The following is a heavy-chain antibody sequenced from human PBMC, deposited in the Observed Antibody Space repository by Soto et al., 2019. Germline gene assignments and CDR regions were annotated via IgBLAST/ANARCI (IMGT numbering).Heavy chain of an antibody. CDR3: AKDPITMIVVVITLDI. Sequence: ASGKVSCKASGFTFSTYYIHWLLQAPGQGLEWMGVINPNGGGTSIAQKFQGRVTMTRDTSTTTVYMELSSLRAEDTAVYYCAKDPITMIVVVITLDIWGQGTRVTVSS. CDR2: INPNGGGT. V-gene: IGHV1-46*01. D-gene: IGHD3-22*01. J-gene: IGHJ3*02. CDR1: GFTFSTYY.